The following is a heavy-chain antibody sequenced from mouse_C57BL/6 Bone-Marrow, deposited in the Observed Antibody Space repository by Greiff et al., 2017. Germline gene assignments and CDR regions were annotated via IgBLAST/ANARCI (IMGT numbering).Heavy chain of an antibody. CDR3: ARIYYDYDGFAY. Sequence: VKLQQSGPELVKPGASVKISCKASGYSFTGYYMNWVKQSPEKSLEWIGEINPSTGGTTYNQKFKAKDTLTVDKSSSTAYMQLKSLTSEDSAVYYCARIYYDYDGFAYCGQGTLVTVSA. CDR2: INPSTGGT. D-gene: IGHD2-4*01. CDR1: GYSFTGYY. J-gene: IGHJ3*01. V-gene: IGHV1-42*01.